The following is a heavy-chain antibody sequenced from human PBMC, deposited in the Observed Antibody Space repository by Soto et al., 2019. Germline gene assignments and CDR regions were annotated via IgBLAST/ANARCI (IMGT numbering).Heavy chain of an antibody. Sequence: PSETLSLTCTVSGGSISSGDYYWSWVRQPPGKGLEWIGEIYHSGSTNYNPSLKSRVTISVDKSKNQFSLKLSSVTAADTAVYYCARPAVTTVTGVAFDIWGQGTMVTVSS. CDR1: GGSISSGDYY. CDR3: ARPAVTTVTGVAFDI. CDR2: IYHSGST. V-gene: IGHV4-4*02. J-gene: IGHJ3*02. D-gene: IGHD4-17*01.